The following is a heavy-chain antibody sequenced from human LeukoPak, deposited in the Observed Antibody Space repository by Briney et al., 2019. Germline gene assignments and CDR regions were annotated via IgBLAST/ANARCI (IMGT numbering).Heavy chain of an antibody. V-gene: IGHV3-13*01. Sequence: GESLRLSCAASGFTFSSYDMHWVRQATGKGLEWVSAIKGRFTISRENAKNSLYLQMNSLRAGDTAVYYCARSRGTKRAFDIWGQGTMVTVSS. CDR2: I. CDR3: ARSRGTKRAFDI. J-gene: IGHJ3*02. D-gene: IGHD3-16*01. CDR1: GFTFSSYD.